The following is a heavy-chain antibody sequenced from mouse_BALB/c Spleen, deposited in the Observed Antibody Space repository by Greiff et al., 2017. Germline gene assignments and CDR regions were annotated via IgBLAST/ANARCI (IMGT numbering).Heavy chain of an antibody. Sequence: VQVVESGPGLVAPSQSLSITCTVSGFSLTSYDISWIRQPPGKGLEWLGVIWAGGSTNYNSALMSRLSISKDNSKSQVFLKMNSLQTDDTAMYYCARDGGLGVLAYWGQGTLVTVSA. CDR3: ARDGGLGVLAY. CDR2: IWAGGST. CDR1: GFSLTSYD. V-gene: IGHV2-9*02. J-gene: IGHJ3*01. D-gene: IGHD4-1*01.